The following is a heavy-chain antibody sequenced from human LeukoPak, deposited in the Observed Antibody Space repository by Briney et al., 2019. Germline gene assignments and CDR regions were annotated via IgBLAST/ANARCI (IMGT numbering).Heavy chain of an antibody. CDR3: ARGSSSGWYGDIYFDY. CDR1: GGSFSGYY. D-gene: IGHD6-19*01. CDR2: IYYRGST. V-gene: IGHV4-34*01. Sequence: SETLSLTCAVYGGSFSGYYWSWIRQPPGKGLEWIGSIYYRGSTYYNPSLKSRLTISVDTSKNQFSLKLSSVTAADTAVYYCARGSSSGWYGDIYFDYWGQGTLVTVSS. J-gene: IGHJ4*02.